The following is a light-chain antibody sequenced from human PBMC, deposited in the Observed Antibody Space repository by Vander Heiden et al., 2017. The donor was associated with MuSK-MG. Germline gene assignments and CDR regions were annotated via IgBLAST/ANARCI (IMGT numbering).Light chain of an antibody. CDR2: RNN. CDR1: SSNIGSNY. J-gene: IGLJ1*01. Sequence: QSVLTQPPSASGTPGQRAAISCSGSSSNIGSNYVYWYQQLPGTAPKLLIYRNNQRPSGVPDRFSGSKSGTSASLAISGLRSEDEADYYCAAWDDSLSGDYVFGTGTKVTVL. V-gene: IGLV1-47*01. CDR3: AAWDDSLSGDYV.